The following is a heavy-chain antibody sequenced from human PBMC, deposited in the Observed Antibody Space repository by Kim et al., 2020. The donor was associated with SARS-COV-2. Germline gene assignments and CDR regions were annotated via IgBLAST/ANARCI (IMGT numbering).Heavy chain of an antibody. J-gene: IGHJ5*02. D-gene: IGHD2-15*01. V-gene: IGHV3-9*01. Sequence: VKVRFTISSDNAKHSLYLQMNSLRAEDTALYYCAKDRDLGGGSSGWFDPWGQGTLVTVSS. CDR3: AKDRDLGGGSSGWFDP.